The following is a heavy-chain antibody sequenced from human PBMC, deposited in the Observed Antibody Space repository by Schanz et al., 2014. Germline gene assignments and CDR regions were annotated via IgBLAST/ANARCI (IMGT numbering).Heavy chain of an antibody. CDR1: GFTFSSYW. CDR3: AKVRYSSGWRGDYFDE. Sequence: EVQLAESGGGLVQPGGSLRLSCAASGFTFSSYWMHWVRQAPGKGLEWLSVISASGGDTYYADSVKGRFTISRDNSKNTLYLQMNSLRAEDTAVYYCAKVRYSSGWRGDYFDEWGQGTLVTVAS. CDR2: ISASGGDT. D-gene: IGHD6-25*01. J-gene: IGHJ4*02. V-gene: IGHV3-23*04.